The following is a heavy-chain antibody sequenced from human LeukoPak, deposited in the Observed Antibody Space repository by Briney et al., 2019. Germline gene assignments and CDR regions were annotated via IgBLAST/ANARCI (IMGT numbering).Heavy chain of an antibody. J-gene: IGHJ4*02. CDR3: AKAKTQGMVLPGNY. CDR1: GGSINSGGSY. D-gene: IGHD1-14*01. V-gene: IGHV4-31*03. Sequence: SETLSLTCTVSGGSINSGGSYWSWIRQHPGKGLEWIGFIYYSGSTYYSPSLKSRVTISVDTSKNQFSLKLSSVTAADTAVYYCAKAKTQGMVLPGNYWGQGTLVTVSS. CDR2: IYYSGST.